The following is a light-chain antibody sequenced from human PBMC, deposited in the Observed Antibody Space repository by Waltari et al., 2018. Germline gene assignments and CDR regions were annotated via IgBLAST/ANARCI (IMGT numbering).Light chain of an antibody. V-gene: IGKV3-20*01. CDR1: QSVTSIS. CDR3: QQYDGEVVT. J-gene: IGKJ4*01. CDR2: GTS. Sequence: DIVLTQSSGTLSLSPGERATLSGRASQSVTSISLTWYQQKLGQAPRLLIYGTSSRATGIPDRFSGSGSGTDFTLTISRLEPEDFAVYYCQQYDGEVVTFGGGTKVEI.